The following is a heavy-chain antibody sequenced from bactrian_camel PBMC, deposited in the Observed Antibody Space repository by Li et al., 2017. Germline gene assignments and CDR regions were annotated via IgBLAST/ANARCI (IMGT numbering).Heavy chain of an antibody. J-gene: IGHJ4*01. CDR1: GYTYSGHC. V-gene: IGHV3S53*01. D-gene: IGHD1*01. Sequence: HVQLVESGGGLVQPGGSLRLSCAFSGYTYSGHCMGWFRQAPGKERERIATMDGYRRTDYAPSVKGRFTISRDNAKNTASLQMNDLKPEDTGVYFNFVGAIESNWGQGTQVTVS. CDR3: FVGAIESN. CDR2: MDGYRRT.